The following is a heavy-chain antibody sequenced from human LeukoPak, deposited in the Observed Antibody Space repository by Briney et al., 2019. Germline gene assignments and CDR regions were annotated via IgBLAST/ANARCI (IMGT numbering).Heavy chain of an antibody. Sequence: VASVKVSCKASGYTFTGYYMHWVRQAPGQGLEWMGWINPNSGGTNYAQKFQGRVTMTRDTSISTAYMELSRPRSDDTAVYYCARDTALYRPDAIDIWGQGTMVTVSS. V-gene: IGHV1-2*02. J-gene: IGHJ3*02. CDR3: ARDTALYRPDAIDI. CDR2: INPNSGGT. CDR1: GYTFTGYY. D-gene: IGHD2-2*02.